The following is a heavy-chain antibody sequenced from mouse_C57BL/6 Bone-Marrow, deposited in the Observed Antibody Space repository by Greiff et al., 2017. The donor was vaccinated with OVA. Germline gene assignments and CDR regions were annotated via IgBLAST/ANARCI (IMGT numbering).Heavy chain of an antibody. J-gene: IGHJ2*01. CDR2: IDPSDSET. D-gene: IGHD1-1*01. CDR3: ARSRYYGRGNFDY. Sequence: VLLQQPGAELVRPGSSVKLSCKASGYTFTSYWMHWVKQRPIQGLEWIGNIDPSDSETHYNQKFKDKATLTVDKSSSTAYMQLSSLTSEDSAVYYCARSRYYGRGNFDYWGQGTTLTVSS. V-gene: IGHV1-52*01. CDR1: GYTFTSYW.